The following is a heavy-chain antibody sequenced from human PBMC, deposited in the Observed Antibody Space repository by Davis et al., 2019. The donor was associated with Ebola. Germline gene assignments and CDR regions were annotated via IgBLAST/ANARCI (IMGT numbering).Heavy chain of an antibody. J-gene: IGHJ4*02. V-gene: IGHV1-46*01. D-gene: IGHD6-13*01. CDR3: ARICRTGQLVYYFDY. Sequence: ASVKVSCKASGYTFTSYAMHWVRQAPGQRLEWMGIINPSGGSTSYAQKFQGRVTMTRDTSTSTVYMELSSLRSEDTAVYYCARICRTGQLVYYFDYWGQGTLVTVSS. CDR2: INPSGGST. CDR1: GYTFTSYA.